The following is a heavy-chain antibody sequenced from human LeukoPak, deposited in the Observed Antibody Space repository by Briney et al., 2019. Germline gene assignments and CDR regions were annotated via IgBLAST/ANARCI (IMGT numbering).Heavy chain of an antibody. Sequence: SETLSLTCTVSGGSISSYYWSWIQQPAGKGLEWIGRIYTSGSTNYNPSLKSRVTMSVDTSKNQFSLKLSSVTAADTAVYYCARDGYYDSSAYPNWFDPWGQGTLVTVSS. J-gene: IGHJ5*02. D-gene: IGHD3-22*01. CDR2: IYTSGST. CDR3: ARDGYYDSSAYPNWFDP. CDR1: GGSISSYY. V-gene: IGHV4-4*07.